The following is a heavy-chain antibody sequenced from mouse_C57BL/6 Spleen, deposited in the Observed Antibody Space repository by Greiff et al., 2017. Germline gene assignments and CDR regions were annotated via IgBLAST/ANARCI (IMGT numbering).Heavy chain of an antibody. CDR1: GYSITSGYY. J-gene: IGHJ3*01. CDR3: ARDEDSSGPSTFAY. Sequence: EVQLQESGPGLVKPSQSLSLTCSVTGYSITSGYYWNWIRQFPGNKLEWMGYISYDGSNNYNPSLKNRISITRYTSKNQFFLKLNSVTTEDTATYYCARDEDSSGPSTFAYWGQGTLVTVSA. CDR2: ISYDGSN. V-gene: IGHV3-6*01. D-gene: IGHD3-2*02.